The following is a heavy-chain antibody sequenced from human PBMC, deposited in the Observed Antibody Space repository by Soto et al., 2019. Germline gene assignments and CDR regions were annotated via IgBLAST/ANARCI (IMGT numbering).Heavy chain of an antibody. J-gene: IGHJ4*02. CDR1: GFTFSSYG. D-gene: IGHD2-21*01. CDR2: ISYDGSNK. Sequence: QVQLVESGGGVVQPGRSLRLSCAASGFTFSSYGMHWVRQAPGKGLEWVAVISYDGSNKYYADSVKGRFTISRDNSKNTLYLQMNSLRAEDTAVYYCAKDLVKGGEIHYWGQGTLVNVSS. V-gene: IGHV3-30*18. CDR3: AKDLVKGGEIHY.